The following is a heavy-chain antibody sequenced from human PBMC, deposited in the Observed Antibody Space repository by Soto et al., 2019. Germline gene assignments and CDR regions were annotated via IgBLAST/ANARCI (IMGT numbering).Heavy chain of an antibody. J-gene: IGHJ5*02. D-gene: IGHD3-9*01. Sequence: QVQLQQWGAGLLKPSETLSLTCAVYGGSFSGYYWSWIRQPPGKGLEWIGEINHSGSTNYNPSLKSRVTISVETCKNQFSLKLSSVTAADTAVYYCARGGGYDMIWFDPWGQGTLVTVSS. CDR1: GGSFSGYY. CDR2: INHSGST. V-gene: IGHV4-34*01. CDR3: ARGGGYDMIWFDP.